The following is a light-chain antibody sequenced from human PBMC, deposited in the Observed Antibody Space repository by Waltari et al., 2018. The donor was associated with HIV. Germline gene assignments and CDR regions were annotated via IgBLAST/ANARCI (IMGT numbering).Light chain of an antibody. CDR3: QQYYSTPYS. Sequence: DIVMTQSPDSLALSLGERATINCKSSQSVLYSSNTNNYLAWYQQKPGQPPKLLIYWASTRESGVPDRFSGSGSGTDFTLTISSLQAEDVAVYYCQQYYSTPYSFGQGTKLEIK. J-gene: IGKJ2*03. CDR1: QSVLYSSNTNNY. V-gene: IGKV4-1*01. CDR2: WAS.